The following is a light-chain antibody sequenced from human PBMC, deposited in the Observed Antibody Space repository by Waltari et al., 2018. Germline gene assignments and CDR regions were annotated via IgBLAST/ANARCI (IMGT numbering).Light chain of an antibody. V-gene: IGKV4-1*01. CDR2: WAS. CDR1: QSILDTSNGQHY. CDR3: HQYYRAPYS. J-gene: IGKJ2*01. Sequence: DIVMTQSPDSLAVSLVERATLRCKSSQSILDTSNGQHYLSWFHHKPGHPPKLPIYWASTRESGVPDRFSGSGSGTDFTLTISSRQAADVAVYYCHQYYRAPYSFGQGTKLEIK.